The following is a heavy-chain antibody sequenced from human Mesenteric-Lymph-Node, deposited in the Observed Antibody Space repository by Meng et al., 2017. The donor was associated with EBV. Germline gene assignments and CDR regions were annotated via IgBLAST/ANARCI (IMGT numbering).Heavy chain of an antibody. D-gene: IGHD3-10*01. Sequence: VQLQQGGGGLLKPSEALSLTCTVYGGSLTDHYWTWIRQPPGKGLEWIAEINHSGGTNYNLSLKNRVTISIDLSKNHFSLKVSSVTAADTAVYYCARSSYGSGSYSPFDFWGEGNLVTVSS. CDR2: INHSGGT. CDR1: GGSLTDHY. V-gene: IGHV4-34*01. J-gene: IGHJ4*02. CDR3: ARSSYGSGSYSPFDF.